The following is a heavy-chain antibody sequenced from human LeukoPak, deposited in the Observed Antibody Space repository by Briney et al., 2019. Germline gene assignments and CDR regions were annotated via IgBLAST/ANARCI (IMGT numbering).Heavy chain of an antibody. CDR1: GFSFSSYS. CDR3: ARDRGGYSYGYLY. D-gene: IGHD5-18*01. V-gene: IGHV3-21*04. Sequence: GGSLRLSCAASGFSFSSYSMNWVRQAPGKGLEWVSSISSSSSYIYYADSVKGRFTISRDKAKNTLYLQMNSLRAEDTAVYYCARDRGGYSYGYLYWCQGALVTVFS. CDR2: ISSSSSYI. J-gene: IGHJ4*02.